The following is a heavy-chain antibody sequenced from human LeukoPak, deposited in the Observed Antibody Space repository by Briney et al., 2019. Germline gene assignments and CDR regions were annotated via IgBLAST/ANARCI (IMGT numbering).Heavy chain of an antibody. Sequence: ASVKVSCKASGYTFTTYYVHWVRQAPGQGLEWMGIINPSGGSTTYAQKLRGRLTMTRDMSTSTVYMELSSLRSEDTAVYYCARFTPQGYGWGGYNRFDPWGQGTLVTVSS. V-gene: IGHV1-46*01. CDR2: INPSGGST. J-gene: IGHJ5*02. CDR3: ARFTPQGYGWGGYNRFDP. D-gene: IGHD3-16*01. CDR1: GYTFTTYY.